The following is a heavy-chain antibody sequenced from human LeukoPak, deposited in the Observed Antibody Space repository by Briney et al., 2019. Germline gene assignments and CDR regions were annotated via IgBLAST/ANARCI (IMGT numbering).Heavy chain of an antibody. Sequence: SETLSLTCTVSGGSISSYYWSWIRQPAGKGLEWIGRIYTSGSTNYNPSLKSRVTMSVGTSKNQFSLKLSSVTAADTAVYYCAREGAFGYSSPMDIWGQGTMVTVSS. D-gene: IGHD6-13*01. CDR3: AREGAFGYSSPMDI. CDR2: IYTSGST. J-gene: IGHJ3*02. V-gene: IGHV4-4*07. CDR1: GGSISSYY.